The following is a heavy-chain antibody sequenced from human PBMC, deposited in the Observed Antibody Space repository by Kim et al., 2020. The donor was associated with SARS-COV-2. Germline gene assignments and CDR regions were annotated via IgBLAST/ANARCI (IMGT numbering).Heavy chain of an antibody. Sequence: GGSLRLSCAASGFTFSDYGMHWVRQAPGKGLEWVAVIWYDGNTKYSADSVKGRFTISRDNSKNTLYLQMNSLRAEDTAVYYCARRVVPASQGNYLAMDVWGQETTGTVSS. CDR2: IWYDGNTK. J-gene: IGHJ6*02. CDR3: ARRVVPASQGNYLAMDV. D-gene: IGHD2-2*01. CDR1: GFTFSDYG. V-gene: IGHV3-33*08.